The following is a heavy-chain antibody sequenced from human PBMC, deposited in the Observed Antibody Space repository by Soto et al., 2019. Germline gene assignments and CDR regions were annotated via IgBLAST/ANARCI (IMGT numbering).Heavy chain of an antibody. J-gene: IGHJ4*02. CDR2: ISYDGSNK. CDR3: ARERDSSGPFDY. CDR1: GFTFSSYA. V-gene: IGHV3-30-3*01. Sequence: QVQLVESGGGVVQPGRSLRLSCAASGFTFSSYAMHWVRQAPGKGLEWVAVISYDGSNKYYADSVKGRFTISRDNSKNMLYLQMNSLRAEDTAVYYCARERDSSGPFDYWGQGTLVTVSS. D-gene: IGHD6-19*01.